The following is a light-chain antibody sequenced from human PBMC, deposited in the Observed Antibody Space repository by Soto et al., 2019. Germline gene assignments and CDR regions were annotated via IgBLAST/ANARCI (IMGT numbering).Light chain of an antibody. CDR3: QQCNNVPLT. CDR2: EAS. Sequence: DIQMTQSPSSLSAYVGDRVTITCQASQDIRNHLNWYQQKPRKAPKLRIYEASNLEPGVPSKFSGSGSWKDFTFTIRSLPPEDFATSYCQQCNNVPLTFGPGTKVDIK. CDR1: QDIRNH. V-gene: IGKV1-33*01. J-gene: IGKJ3*01.